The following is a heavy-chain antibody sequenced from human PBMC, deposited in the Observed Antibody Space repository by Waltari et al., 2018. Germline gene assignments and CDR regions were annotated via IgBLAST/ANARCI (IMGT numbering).Heavy chain of an antibody. V-gene: IGHV4-39*01. Sequence: QMQLQESGPGLVKPSRTLSLMGSVSGGSLGSGSYSWGWIRQAPGKGLEWIGSMSYSGSTYYKPSLKRRVTISVDTSKDKFSLKVNSVTAADTAVYYCARQNSLSSDGFDVWGRGTMVTVSS. J-gene: IGHJ3*01. CDR2: MSYSGST. D-gene: IGHD2-2*01. CDR3: ARQNSLSSDGFDV. CDR1: GGSLGSGSYS.